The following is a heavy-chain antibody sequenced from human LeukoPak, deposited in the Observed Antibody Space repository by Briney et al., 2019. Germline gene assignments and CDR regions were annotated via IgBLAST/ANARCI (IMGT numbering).Heavy chain of an antibody. Sequence: GGSLRLSFEASGFTFTTYSMTWVRQAPGKGLEWGSIISSGSSAIFSADALKGRFTISRDDAKNLLYLDMNSLRAEDTAVYYCARGHTAVTRHFDFWGQGTLVTVSS. CDR2: ISSGSSAI. J-gene: IGHJ4*02. CDR1: GFTFTTYS. V-gene: IGHV3-21*01. CDR3: ARGHTAVTRHFDF. D-gene: IGHD4-17*01.